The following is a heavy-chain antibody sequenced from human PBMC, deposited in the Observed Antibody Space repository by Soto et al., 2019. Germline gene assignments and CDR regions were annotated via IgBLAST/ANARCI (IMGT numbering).Heavy chain of an antibody. D-gene: IGHD2-8*01. CDR3: ARDLLIGYCTNGVCYRYNWFDP. J-gene: IGHJ5*02. Sequence: SETLSLTCTVSGGSISSYYWSWIRQPPGKGLEWIGYIYYSGSTNYNPSLKSRVTISVDTSKNQFSLKLSSVTAADTAVYYCARDLLIGYCTNGVCYRYNWFDPWGQGILVTVSS. V-gene: IGHV4-59*01. CDR1: GGSISSYY. CDR2: IYYSGST.